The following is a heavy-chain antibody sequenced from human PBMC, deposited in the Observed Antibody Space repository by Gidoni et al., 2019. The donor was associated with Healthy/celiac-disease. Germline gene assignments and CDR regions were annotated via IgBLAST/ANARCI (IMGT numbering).Heavy chain of an antibody. J-gene: IGHJ6*02. Sequence: QVQLQESGPGLVKPSETLSLTCTVSGGSISSYYWSWIRQPPGKGLEWIGYIYYSGSTNYNPSLKSRVTISVDTSKNQFSLKLSSVTAADTAVYYCARVYYDFWSGVRYYYYGMDVWGQGTTVTVSS. CDR3: ARVYYDFWSGVRYYYYGMDV. D-gene: IGHD3-3*01. CDR2: IYYSGST. V-gene: IGHV4-59*01. CDR1: GGSISSYY.